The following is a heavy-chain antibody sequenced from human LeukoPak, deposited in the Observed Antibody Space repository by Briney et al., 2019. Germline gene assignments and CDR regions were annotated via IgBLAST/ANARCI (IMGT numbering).Heavy chain of an antibody. CDR2: INTNTGNP. D-gene: IGHD6-19*01. V-gene: IGHV7-4-1*02. CDR3: ARDTEQWLWDY. J-gene: IGHJ4*02. CDR1: GYTFTSYG. Sequence: ASVKVSCKASGYTFTSYGISWVRQAPGQGLEWMGWINTNTGNPTYAQGFTGRFVFSLDTSVSTAYLQISSLKAEDTAVYYCARDTEQWLWDYWGQGTLVTVSS.